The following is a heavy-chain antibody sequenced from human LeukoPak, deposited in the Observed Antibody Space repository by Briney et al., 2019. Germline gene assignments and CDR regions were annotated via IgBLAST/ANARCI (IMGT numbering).Heavy chain of an antibody. V-gene: IGHV3-23*01. J-gene: IGHJ6*03. CDR2: ISGSGGST. Sequence: PGGSLRLSCAASGFTFSSYAMSWVRQAPGKGLEWVSAISGSGGSTYYADSVKGRFTISRDNSKNTLYLQMNSLRADDTAVYYCAKVALMGPYAYYMDVWGKGATVTVSS. CDR3: AKVALMGPYAYYMDV. D-gene: IGHD2-8*01. CDR1: GFTFSSYA.